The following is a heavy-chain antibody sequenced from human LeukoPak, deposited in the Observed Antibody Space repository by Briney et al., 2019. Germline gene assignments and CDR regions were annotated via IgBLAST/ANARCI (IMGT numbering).Heavy chain of an antibody. V-gene: IGHV1-8*01. CDR2: MNPNSGNT. CDR3: ARGLYRDYYYYMDD. D-gene: IGHD2/OR15-2a*01. Sequence: ASVKVSCKASGYTFASYDINWVRQATGQGLEWMGWMNPNSGNTGYAQKFQGRVTMTRNTSISKAYMELSSLRSEDTAVYYCARGLYRDYYYYMDDWGKGTTVTVSS. J-gene: IGHJ6*03. CDR1: GYTFASYD.